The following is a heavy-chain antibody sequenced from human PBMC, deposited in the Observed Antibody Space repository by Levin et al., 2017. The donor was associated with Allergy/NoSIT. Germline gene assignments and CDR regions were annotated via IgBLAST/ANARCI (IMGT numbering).Heavy chain of an antibody. Sequence: SQTLSLTCTVSGGSISSSSYYWGWIRQPPGKGLEWIGSIYYSGSTYYNPSLKSRVTISVDTSKNQFSLKLSSVTAADTAVYYCARHKQAIFYAGSPNWFDPWGQGTLVTVSS. CDR2: IYYSGST. D-gene: IGHD3-9*01. V-gene: IGHV4-39*01. J-gene: IGHJ5*02. CDR3: ARHKQAIFYAGSPNWFDP. CDR1: GGSISSSSYY.